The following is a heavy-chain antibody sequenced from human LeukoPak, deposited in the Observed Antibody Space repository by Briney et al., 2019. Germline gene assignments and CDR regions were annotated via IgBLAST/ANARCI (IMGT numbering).Heavy chain of an antibody. D-gene: IGHD6-19*01. V-gene: IGHV4-59*12. Sequence: SETLSLTCTVSGGSISSYYWSWIRQPPGKGLEWIGCIYYSGSTYYNPSLKSRVTISVDTSKNQFSLKLSSVTAADTAVYYCARAEYSSGSYTHSPWGQGTLVTVSS. CDR3: ARAEYSSGSYTHSP. J-gene: IGHJ5*02. CDR1: GGSISSYY. CDR2: IYYSGST.